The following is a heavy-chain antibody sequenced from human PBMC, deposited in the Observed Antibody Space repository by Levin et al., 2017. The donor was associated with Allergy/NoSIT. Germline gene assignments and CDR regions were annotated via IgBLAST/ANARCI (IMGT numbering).Heavy chain of an antibody. D-gene: IGHD4-17*01. CDR1: GFTFSSYG. V-gene: IGHV3-30*18. CDR3: AKCLTTVTDDYGMDV. CDR2: ISYDGSNK. J-gene: IGHJ6*02. Sequence: GGSLRLSCAASGFTFSSYGMHWVRQAPGKGLEWVAVISYDGSNKYYADSVKGRFTISRDNSKNTLYLQMNSLRAEDTAVYYCAKCLTTVTDDYGMDVWGQGTTVTVSS.